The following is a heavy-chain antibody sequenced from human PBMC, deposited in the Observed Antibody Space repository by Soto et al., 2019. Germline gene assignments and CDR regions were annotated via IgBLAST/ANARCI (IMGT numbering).Heavy chain of an antibody. D-gene: IGHD1-26*01. CDR1: GGSISSGGYY. CDR2: IYYSGST. J-gene: IGHJ4*02. Sequence: SETLSLTCTVSGGSISSGGYYWSWIRQHPGKGLEWIGYIYYSGSTYYNPSLESLVTISVKTSKNQFSLKLSSVTAADSAVYYCARGELVGAHFFDHWGQGTLVTVSS. V-gene: IGHV4-31*01. CDR3: ARGELVGAHFFDH.